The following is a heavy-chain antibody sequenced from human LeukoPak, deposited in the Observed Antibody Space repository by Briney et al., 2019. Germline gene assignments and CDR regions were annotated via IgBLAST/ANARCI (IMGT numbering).Heavy chain of an antibody. Sequence: PSETLSLTCAVYGGSFSGYYWSWIRQPPGKGLEWIGEINHSGSTNYNPSLKSRVTISVDTSKNQFSLKLSSVTAADTAVYYCARGLITDYWGQGTLVIVSS. V-gene: IGHV4-34*01. CDR1: GGSFSGYY. CDR3: ARGLITDY. J-gene: IGHJ4*02. D-gene: IGHD3-16*01. CDR2: INHSGST.